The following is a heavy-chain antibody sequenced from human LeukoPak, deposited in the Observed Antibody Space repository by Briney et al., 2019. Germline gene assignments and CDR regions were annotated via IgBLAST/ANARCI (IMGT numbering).Heavy chain of an antibody. CDR2: IYYSGST. CDR3: ARGPGGIAAAGYYFDY. CDR1: GGSISSYY. D-gene: IGHD6-13*01. J-gene: IGHJ4*02. Sequence: PSETLSLTCTVSGGSISSYYWSWIRQPPGKGLEWIGYIYYSGSTNYNPSLKSRVTISVDTSKNQFCLKLSSVTAADTAVYYCARGPGGIAAAGYYFDYWGQGTLVTVSS. V-gene: IGHV4-59*01.